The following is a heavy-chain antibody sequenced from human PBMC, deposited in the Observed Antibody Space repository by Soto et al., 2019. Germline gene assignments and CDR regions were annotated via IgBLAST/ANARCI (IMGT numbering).Heavy chain of an antibody. V-gene: IGHV4-4*02. D-gene: IGHD2-8*02. Sequence: PSETLSLTCSVSGDSISNNKWWSWVRQPPGKGLEWIGEMHHSGTIHYNASLKSRVTISVDTSRNQFSLQLTSVTAADTAVYFCARDKITGLFDYWGQGTLVTVSS. J-gene: IGHJ4*02. CDR2: MHHSGTI. CDR3: ARDKITGLFDY. CDR1: GDSISNNKW.